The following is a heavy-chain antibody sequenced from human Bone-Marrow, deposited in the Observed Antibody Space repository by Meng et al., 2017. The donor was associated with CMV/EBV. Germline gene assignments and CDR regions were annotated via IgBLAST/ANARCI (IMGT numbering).Heavy chain of an antibody. Sequence: GGELVTPGASLRIAFLTAGFTFYNDWIARVRQAPGKGLGWVAQMEEDGSVIHYAGAVRGRFAISRDNVKNTVFLQMRSLRIEDTAVYYCARDAGRRDDYWGQGPLVTVSS. J-gene: IGHJ4*02. CDR2: MEEDGSVI. V-gene: IGHV3-7*04. CDR3: ARDAGRRDDY. D-gene: IGHD1-1*01. CDR1: GFTFYNDW.